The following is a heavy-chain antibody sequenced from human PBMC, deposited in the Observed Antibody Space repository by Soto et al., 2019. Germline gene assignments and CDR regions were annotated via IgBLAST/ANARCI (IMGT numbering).Heavy chain of an antibody. Sequence: GASVKVSCKASGYTFTSYYIHWVRQAPGQGLEWMGIINPRGISTDYAQKFQGRVTMTRDTSTSTVYMELSGLRSEDTAVYYCARDYCTNGVCYTRAFDIWGQGTMVTVSS. D-gene: IGHD2-8*01. V-gene: IGHV1-46*01. CDR2: INPRGIST. J-gene: IGHJ3*02. CDR3: ARDYCTNGVCYTRAFDI. CDR1: GYTFTSYY.